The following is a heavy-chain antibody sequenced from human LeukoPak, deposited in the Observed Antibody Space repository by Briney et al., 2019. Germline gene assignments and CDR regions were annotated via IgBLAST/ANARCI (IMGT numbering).Heavy chain of an antibody. Sequence: GRSLRLSCAASGFTFSTYGVHWVREAPGKGQEWVAVISYDGSNKYYADSVKGRFTISRDNSKNTLYLQMNSLRAEDTAVYHCAKALLTGTYYYYAMDVWGQGTTVTVSS. D-gene: IGHD1-20*01. J-gene: IGHJ6*02. V-gene: IGHV3-30*18. CDR2: ISYDGSNK. CDR1: GFTFSTYG. CDR3: AKALLTGTYYYYAMDV.